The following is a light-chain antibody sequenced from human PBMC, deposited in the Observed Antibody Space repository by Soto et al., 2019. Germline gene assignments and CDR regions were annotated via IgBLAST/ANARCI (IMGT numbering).Light chain of an antibody. CDR2: DAS. J-gene: IGKJ2*01. CDR3: QQRSNWPPKYT. Sequence: EIVLTQSPATLSLSPRERATLSCRASQSVSSYLAWYQQKPGQAPRLLIYDASTRTTGIPARFSGSGSGTDFTLTIISLEPEDFAVYYCQQRSNWPPKYTFGQGTKLEIK. V-gene: IGKV3-11*01. CDR1: QSVSSY.